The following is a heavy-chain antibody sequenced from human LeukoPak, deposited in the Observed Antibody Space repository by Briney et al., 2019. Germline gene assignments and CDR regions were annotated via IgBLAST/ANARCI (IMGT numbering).Heavy chain of an antibody. Sequence: GGSLRLSCAASGFTFSSYAMSWVRQAPGKGPEWVSAISGSGGSTYYADSVKGRFTISRDNSKNTLYLQMNSLRAEDTAVYYCAKEKQNYYDSSGYYSYYFDYWGQGTLVTVSS. V-gene: IGHV3-23*01. CDR1: GFTFSSYA. CDR2: ISGSGGST. D-gene: IGHD3-22*01. J-gene: IGHJ4*02. CDR3: AKEKQNYYDSSGYYSYYFDY.